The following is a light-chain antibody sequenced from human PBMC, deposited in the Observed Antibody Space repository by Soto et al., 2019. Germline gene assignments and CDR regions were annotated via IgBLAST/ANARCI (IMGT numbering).Light chain of an antibody. CDR2: DVS. CDR3: NSYTSSSTHV. CDR1: SSDVGGYNY. V-gene: IGLV2-14*01. J-gene: IGLJ1*01. Sequence: QSALTQPASVSASPGQSITISCTGTSSDVGGYNYVSWYQQHPGKAPKLMIYDVSNRPSGVSDRFSGSKSGNTVSLTISGLQAEDEADYYCNSYTSSSTHVFGTGTKLTVL.